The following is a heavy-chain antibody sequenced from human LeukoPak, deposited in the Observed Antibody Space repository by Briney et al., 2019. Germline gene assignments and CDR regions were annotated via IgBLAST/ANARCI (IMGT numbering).Heavy chain of an antibody. Sequence: CXASGFTVSSNYMSWVRQAPGKGLEWVSVIYSGGSTYYADSVKGRFTISRDKSKKTLYLQMNSLGGEDTAVYYCSXERXLHSGYFDYWGQGTLVTVSS. D-gene: IGHD5-24*01. CDR2: IYSGGST. CDR3: SXERXLHSGYFDY. CDR1: GFTVSSNY. J-gene: IGHJ4*02. V-gene: IGHV3-66*01.